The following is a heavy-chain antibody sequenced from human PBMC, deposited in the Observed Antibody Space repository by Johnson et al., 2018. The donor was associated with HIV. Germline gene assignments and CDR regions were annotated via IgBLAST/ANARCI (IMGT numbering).Heavy chain of an antibody. CDR3: VRWGSGWSAFDV. CDR2: IKEDGSER. Sequence: VQLLESGGGLVQPVGSLRLSCAASGFTFSDYWMSWVRQAPGKGLEWVANIKEDGSERYYVDSVKGRFIISRDNAKNSLYLQMNSLSPEDRAVYYCVRWGSGWSAFDVWGQGTMVTVSS. D-gene: IGHD6-19*01. V-gene: IGHV3-7*01. J-gene: IGHJ3*01. CDR1: GFTFSDYW.